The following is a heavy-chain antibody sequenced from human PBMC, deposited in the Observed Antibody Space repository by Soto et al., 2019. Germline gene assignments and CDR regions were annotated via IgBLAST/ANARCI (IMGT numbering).Heavy chain of an antibody. Sequence: SVKVSCKASGGTFSSYAISWVRQAPGQGLEWMGGIIPIFGTANYAQKFQGRVTITADESTSTAYMELSSLRSEDTAVYYCARDRGYCSSTSCYSNYTYYYYGMDVWGQGTTVTVSS. CDR3: ARDRGYCSSTSCYSNYTYYYYGMDV. CDR2: IIPIFGTA. V-gene: IGHV1-69*13. D-gene: IGHD2-2*01. CDR1: GGTFSSYA. J-gene: IGHJ6*02.